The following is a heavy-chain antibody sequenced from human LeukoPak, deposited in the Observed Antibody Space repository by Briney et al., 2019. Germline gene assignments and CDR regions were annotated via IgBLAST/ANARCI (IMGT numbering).Heavy chain of an antibody. CDR3: AKGTASDYLLDY. Sequence: GGSLRLSCAASGFTFSSHSMNWVRQAPGKGLEWVSSISSGSSYIYYADSVKGRFTISRDNAKNPLYLQMNSLRAEDTAVYYCAKGTASDYLLDYWGQGTLVTVSS. CDR2: ISSGSSYI. D-gene: IGHD4-17*01. V-gene: IGHV3-21*01. CDR1: GFTFSSHS. J-gene: IGHJ4*02.